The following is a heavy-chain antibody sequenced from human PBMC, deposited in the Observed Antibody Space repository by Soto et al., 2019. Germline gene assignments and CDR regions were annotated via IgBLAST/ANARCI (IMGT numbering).Heavy chain of an antibody. CDR1: GVSISSHDW. V-gene: IGHV4-4*02. D-gene: IGHD6-13*01. J-gene: IGHJ4*02. Sequence: QVQLQESGPGLVKPSGTLSLTCAVSGVSISSHDWWTWVRQPPGKGLEWIGESHQSGNTNYNSSLXSRVTISVDKSKNQFSLKLSSVPVADTAVYYWATRESSRFYWGQGTLVTVSS. CDR3: ATRESSRFY. CDR2: SHQSGNT.